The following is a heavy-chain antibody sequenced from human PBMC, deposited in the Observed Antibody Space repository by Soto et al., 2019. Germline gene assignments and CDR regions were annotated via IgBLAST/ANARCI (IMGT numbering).Heavy chain of an antibody. CDR1: GYTFTSYG. J-gene: IGHJ6*02. V-gene: IGHV1-18*01. CDR3: ARYYGSGSYYYYYGMDV. CDR2: ISAYNGNT. D-gene: IGHD3-10*01. Sequence: ASLKVSCKASGYTFTSYGISWVRQAPGQGLEWMGWISAYNGNTNYAQKLQGRVTMTTDTSTSTAYMELRSLRSDDTAVYYCARYYGSGSYYYYYGMDVWGQGTTVTVSS.